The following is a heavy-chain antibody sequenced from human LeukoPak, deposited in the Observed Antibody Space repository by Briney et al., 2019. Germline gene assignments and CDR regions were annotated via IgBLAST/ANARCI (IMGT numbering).Heavy chain of an antibody. V-gene: IGHV3-48*03. J-gene: IGHJ4*02. Sequence: PGGSLRLSCAASGFTFSSYEMNWVRQAPGKGLEWVSYISSSGSTIYYADSVKGRFTISRDNAKNSLYLQMNSLRAEDTAVYYCARTLGELLSTFDYWGQGTLVTVSS. CDR1: GFTFSSYE. CDR2: ISSSGSTI. D-gene: IGHD3-10*01. CDR3: ARTLGELLSTFDY.